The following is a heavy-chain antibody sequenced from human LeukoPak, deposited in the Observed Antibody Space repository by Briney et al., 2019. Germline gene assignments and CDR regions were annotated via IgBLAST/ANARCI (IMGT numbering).Heavy chain of an antibody. D-gene: IGHD6-19*01. J-gene: IGHJ4*02. CDR3: ARGGLGSAFDN. CDR1: GFTFSSYA. CDR2: ISGSGGST. V-gene: IGHV3-23*01. Sequence: GGSLRLSCAASGFTFSSYALSWVRQAPGKGLECVSAISGSGGSTYSVDSLKGRFTISRDNSKNTLYLQINSLRTDDTAVFYCARGGLGSAFDNWGQGTLVTVSS.